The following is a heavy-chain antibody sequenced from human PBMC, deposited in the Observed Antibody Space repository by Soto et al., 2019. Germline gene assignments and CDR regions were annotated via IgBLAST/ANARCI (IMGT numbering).Heavy chain of an antibody. V-gene: IGHV1-18*01. CDR3: ARGPTDYYDNSANYFLHY. J-gene: IGHJ4*02. CDR2: ISTYNGNT. D-gene: IGHD3-22*01. Sequence: QVQLVQSGAEVKKPGASVKVSCKASGYTFITYGVSWVRQAPGQGLDWLGWISTYNGNTRYAERLQGRVTMTTDTTRITAYMELRNLRSDVTAVYYCARGPTDYYDNSANYFLHYWGQGTLVTVSS. CDR1: GYTFITYG.